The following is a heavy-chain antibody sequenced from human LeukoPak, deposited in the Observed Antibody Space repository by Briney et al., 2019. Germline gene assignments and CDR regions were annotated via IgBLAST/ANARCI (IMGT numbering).Heavy chain of an antibody. CDR2: INPNSGGT. CDR3: ARIRAREKPIGYFQH. CDR1: GYTFTGYY. V-gene: IGHV1-2*04. J-gene: IGHJ1*01. Sequence: ASVKVSCKASGYTFTGYYMHWVRQAPGQGLEWMGWINPNSGGTNYAQKLQGWVTMTRDTSISTAYMELRSLRSDDTAVYYCARIRAREKPIGYFQHWGQGTLVTVSS. D-gene: IGHD1-26*01.